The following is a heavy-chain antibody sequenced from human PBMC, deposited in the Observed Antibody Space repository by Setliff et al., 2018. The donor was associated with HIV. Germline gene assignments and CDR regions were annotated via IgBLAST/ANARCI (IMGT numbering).Heavy chain of an antibody. J-gene: IGHJ4*02. CDR3: SRGPPFAY. V-gene: IGHV4-39*07. Sequence: SETLSLTCTVSGGSFIGSSFQSTWIRQTPGKGLEWIADIAYSGTTMYTNYNPSLESRVIVSEDTSRDQFFLKLTSVTADDTAIYYCSRGPPFAYWGQGLLVTVAS. CDR1: GGSFIGSSFQ. CDR2: IAYSGTTMYT.